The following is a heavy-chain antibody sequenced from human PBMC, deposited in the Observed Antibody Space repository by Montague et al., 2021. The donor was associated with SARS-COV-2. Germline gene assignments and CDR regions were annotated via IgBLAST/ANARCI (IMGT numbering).Heavy chain of an antibody. CDR1: GGSISSSSYN. CDR2: IYYTGST. V-gene: IGHV4-39*01. Sequence: SETLSLTCTVSGGSISSSSYNWGWNRQPPGKGLEGIGSIYYTGSTYYNPSLKIRVTISVDTSKNQFSLKLSSVTAADTAVYYCARHGYYETYDAFDIWGQGTMVTVSS. D-gene: IGHD3-22*01. CDR3: ARHGYYETYDAFDI. J-gene: IGHJ3*02.